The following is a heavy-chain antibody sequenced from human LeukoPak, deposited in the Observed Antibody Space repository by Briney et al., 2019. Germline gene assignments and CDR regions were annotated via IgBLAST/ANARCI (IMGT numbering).Heavy chain of an antibody. CDR2: FDPEDGET. CDR3: ATMYCSGSNCYIDAFDI. V-gene: IGHV1-24*01. Sequence: ASVKVSCKVSGYTLTKLSTHWVRQAPGKGLEWMGGFDPEDGETIYAQKFQGRVTMNEDTSTDTAYMELSSLRSEDTAVYYCATMYCSGSNCYIDAFDIWGQGTMVTVSS. D-gene: IGHD2-2*02. CDR1: GYTLTKLS. J-gene: IGHJ3*02.